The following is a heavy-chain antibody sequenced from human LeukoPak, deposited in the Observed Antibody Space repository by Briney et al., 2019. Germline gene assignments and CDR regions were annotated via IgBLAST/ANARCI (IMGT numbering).Heavy chain of an antibody. D-gene: IGHD1-26*01. CDR2: ISGDGRSA. Sequence: GGSLRLSCAASGFTFSNYAMHWVRQAPGKRLEYVSAISGDGRSAYYANSVKGRFSISRDNSKNTLYLQMGSLRAEDMAVYYCARDGVGARFSYDYWGRGTLVTVSS. CDR1: GFTFSNYA. CDR3: ARDGVGARFSYDY. J-gene: IGHJ4*02. V-gene: IGHV3-64*01.